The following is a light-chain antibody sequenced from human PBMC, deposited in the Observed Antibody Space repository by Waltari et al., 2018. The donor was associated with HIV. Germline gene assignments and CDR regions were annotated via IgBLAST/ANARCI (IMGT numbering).Light chain of an antibody. Sequence: DIVMTPSPDSLAVSLGERATINCKSRQSVLYSSNNKNYLAWYQQKPGQPPKLLIYWASTRESGVPDRFSGSGSGTDFTLTISSLQAEDVAVYYCQQYYSTPLTFGGGTKVEIK. J-gene: IGKJ4*01. V-gene: IGKV4-1*01. CDR2: WAS. CDR3: QQYYSTPLT. CDR1: QSVLYSSNNKNY.